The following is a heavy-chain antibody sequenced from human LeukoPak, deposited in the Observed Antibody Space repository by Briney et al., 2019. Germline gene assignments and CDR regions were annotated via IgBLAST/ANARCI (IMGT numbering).Heavy chain of an antibody. CDR1: GFTFSSYG. D-gene: IGHD5-12*01. CDR2: IWFDGSKK. CDR3: AKDLQGYDPFDY. J-gene: IGHJ4*02. V-gene: IGHV3-33*06. Sequence: GRSLRLSCAASGFTFSSYGMHWVRQAPGKGLEWVALIWFDGSKKYYADSVKGRFTISRDNSKNTLYLQMNSLRAEDTAVYYCAKDLQGYDPFDYWGQGALVTVSS.